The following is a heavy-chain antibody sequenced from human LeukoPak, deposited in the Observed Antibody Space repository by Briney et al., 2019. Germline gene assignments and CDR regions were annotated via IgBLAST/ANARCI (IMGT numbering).Heavy chain of an antibody. V-gene: IGHV3-43*01. CDR3: AKDIGDSVGYNYFDS. CDR1: GFTFDDYT. Sequence: GGSLRLSCAASGFTFDDYTMHWVRQAPGKGLEWVSLISWHGSTTKYADSEKGRFTISRDNLKNSLSLQMNSLGPEDTALYYCAKDIGDSVGYNYFDSWGQGTLVTVSS. CDR2: ISWHGSTT. J-gene: IGHJ4*02. D-gene: IGHD3-22*01.